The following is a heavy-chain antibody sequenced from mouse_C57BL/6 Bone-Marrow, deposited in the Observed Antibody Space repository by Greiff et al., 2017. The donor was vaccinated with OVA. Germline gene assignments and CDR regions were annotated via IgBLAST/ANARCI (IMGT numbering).Heavy chain of an antibody. Sequence: EVQLQQSGPVLVKPGASVKMSCKASGYTFTDYYMNWVKQSHGKSLEWIGVINPYNGGTSYNQKFKGKATLTVDESSSTAYMELNSLTSEDSAVYYCARAGNYYGSSSYYFDYWGQGTTLTVSS. CDR2: INPYNGGT. J-gene: IGHJ2*01. V-gene: IGHV1-19*01. CDR3: ARAGNYYGSSSYYFDY. D-gene: IGHD1-1*01. CDR1: GYTFTDYY.